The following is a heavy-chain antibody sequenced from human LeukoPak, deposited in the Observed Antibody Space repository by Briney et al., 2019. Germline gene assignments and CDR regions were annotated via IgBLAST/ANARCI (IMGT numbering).Heavy chain of an antibody. D-gene: IGHD1-1*01. CDR3: ARSRTGYGHFEY. CDR1: GGTFSSYA. CDR2: TIPIFGTA. V-gene: IGHV1-69*13. J-gene: IGHJ4*02. Sequence: SVKVSCKASGGTFSSYAISWVRQAPGQGLEWMGGTIPIFGTANYAQKFQGRVTITADESTSTAYMELSSLRSEDTAVYYCARSRTGYGHFEYWGQGTLVTVSS.